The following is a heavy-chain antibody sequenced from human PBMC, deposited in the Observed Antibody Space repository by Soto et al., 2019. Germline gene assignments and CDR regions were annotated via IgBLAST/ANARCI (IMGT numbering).Heavy chain of an antibody. CDR2: ISASGDFT. V-gene: IGHV3-23*01. Sequence: GGSLRLSCAASGFIFGRYAMGWVRQAPGKGLEWVSDISASGDFTFYADSGKGRFTISRDNSKNTLYLQMNSLRADDTAVYFCAKEDGYCSSSSCPFGLDVWGQGTTVTVSS. CDR1: GFIFGRYA. J-gene: IGHJ6*02. CDR3: AKEDGYCSSSSCPFGLDV. D-gene: IGHD2-2*03.